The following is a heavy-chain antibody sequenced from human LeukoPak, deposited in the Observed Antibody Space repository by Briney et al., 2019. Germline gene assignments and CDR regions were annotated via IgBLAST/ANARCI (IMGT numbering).Heavy chain of an antibody. CDR2: IYTSGST. Sequence: SETLSLTCTVSGDSISSANYYWGWVRQPPGKGLEWIGRIYTSGSTNHNPSLKSRVTMSVDTSKNQFSLKLSSVTAADTAVYYCARAGGYSYGEDYLDNWGQGTLVTVSS. CDR1: GDSISSANYY. V-gene: IGHV4-61*02. J-gene: IGHJ4*02. CDR3: ARAGGYSYGEDYLDN. D-gene: IGHD5-18*01.